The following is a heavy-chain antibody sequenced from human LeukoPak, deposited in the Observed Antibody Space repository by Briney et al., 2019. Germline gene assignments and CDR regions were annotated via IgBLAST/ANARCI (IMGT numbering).Heavy chain of an antibody. Sequence: ASVKVSCKVSGYTLTELSMHWVRQAPGKGLEWMAGFDPEDGETIYAQRFQGRVTMTEDTSTDTVYMELSSLRSEDTAVYYCATDSPTRDIVVVVAATPAAFDIWGQGTMVTVSS. CDR2: FDPEDGET. J-gene: IGHJ3*02. D-gene: IGHD2-15*01. CDR1: GYTLTELS. CDR3: ATDSPTRDIVVVVAATPAAFDI. V-gene: IGHV1-24*01.